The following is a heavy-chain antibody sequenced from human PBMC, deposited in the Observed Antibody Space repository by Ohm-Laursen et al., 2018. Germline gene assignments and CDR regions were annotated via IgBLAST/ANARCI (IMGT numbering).Heavy chain of an antibody. D-gene: IGHD3-10*01. J-gene: IGHJ6*02. CDR1: GFTFSSYG. CDR3: AKSLLWFGESPTSYYYGMDV. V-gene: IGHV3-30*18. CDR2: ISYDGSNK. Sequence: SLRLSCSALGFTFSSYGMHWVRQAPGKGLEWVAVISYDGSNKYYADSVKGRFTISRDNSKNTLYLQMNSLRAEDTAVYYCAKSLLWFGESPTSYYYGMDVWGQGTTVTVSS.